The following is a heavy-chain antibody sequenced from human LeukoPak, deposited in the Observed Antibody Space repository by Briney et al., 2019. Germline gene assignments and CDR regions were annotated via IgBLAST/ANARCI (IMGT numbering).Heavy chain of an antibody. CDR3: ARAGSSWDFDY. CDR1: GFTFSSYS. J-gene: IGHJ4*02. V-gene: IGHV3-21*01. CDR2: ISSSSSYI. D-gene: IGHD6-13*01. Sequence: PGRSLRLSCAACGFTFSSYSMNWVRQATGKGLEWVSSISSSSSYIYYADSLKGRFTISRDNAKNSLYLQMNSLRAEDTAVYYCARAGSSWDFDYWGQGTLVTVSS.